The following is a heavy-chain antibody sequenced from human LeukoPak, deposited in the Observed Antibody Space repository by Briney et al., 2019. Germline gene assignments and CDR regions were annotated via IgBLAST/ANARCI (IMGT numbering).Heavy chain of an antibody. CDR1: GFTFSSYG. CDR2: IWYDGSNK. Sequence: GRSLRLSCAASGFTFSSYGMHWVRQAPGKGLEWVAVIWYDGSNKYYADSVKGRFTISRDNSKNTLYLQMNSLRAEDTAVYYCARDSGPLDCWGQGTLVTGSS. CDR3: ARDSGPLDC. V-gene: IGHV3-33*01. D-gene: IGHD6-25*01. J-gene: IGHJ4*02.